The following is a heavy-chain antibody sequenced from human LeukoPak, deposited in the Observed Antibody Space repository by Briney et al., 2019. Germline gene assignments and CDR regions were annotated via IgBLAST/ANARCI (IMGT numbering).Heavy chain of an antibody. CDR1: GYTFTGYY. CDR2: INPNSGGT. V-gene: IGHV1-2*02. D-gene: IGHD6-13*01. J-gene: IGHJ6*02. Sequence: ASVKVSCKASGYTFTGYYMHWVRQAPGQGLEWMGWINPNSGGTNYAQKLQGRVTMTRDTSISTAYMELSRLRADDTAVYYCGRDLRSSSFYYYYYDMDVWGQGTTVTVSS. CDR3: GRDLRSSSFYYYYYDMDV.